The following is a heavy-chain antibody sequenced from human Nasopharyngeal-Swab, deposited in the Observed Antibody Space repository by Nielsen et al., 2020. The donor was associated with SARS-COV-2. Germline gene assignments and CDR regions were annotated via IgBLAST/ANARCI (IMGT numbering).Heavy chain of an antibody. D-gene: IGHD6-13*01. V-gene: IGHV4-39*07. CDR1: GGSISSSSYY. CDR3: VGSSWYGDYYYYYGMDV. Sequence: SETLSLTCTVSGGSISSSSYYWGWIRQPPGKGLEWIGSIYYSGSTYYNPSLKSRVTISVDTSKNQFSLKRSSVTAADTAVYYCVGSSWYGDYYYYYGMDVWGQGTTVTVSS. CDR2: IYYSGST. J-gene: IGHJ6*02.